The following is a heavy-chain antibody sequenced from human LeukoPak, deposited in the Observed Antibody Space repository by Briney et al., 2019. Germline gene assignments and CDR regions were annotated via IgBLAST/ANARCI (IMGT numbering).Heavy chain of an antibody. V-gene: IGHV4-59*13. CDR3: VTGRYSYGWYDH. Sequence: TSGTLSLTCTVSGGSISSFYWSWIRQPPGKGLEWIGYMYYGGSPNYNPSLKSRVITSLDTSKKQFSLKLNSVTTADTAVYYCVTGRYSYGWYDHWGQGILVIVSS. CDR1: GGSISSFY. J-gene: IGHJ5*02. CDR2: MYYGGSP. D-gene: IGHD1-26*01.